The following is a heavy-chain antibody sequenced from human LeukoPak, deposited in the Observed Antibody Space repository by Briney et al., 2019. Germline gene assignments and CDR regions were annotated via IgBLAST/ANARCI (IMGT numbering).Heavy chain of an antibody. Sequence: CYADSVKGRFTISRDNAKNSLYLQMNSLRAEDTAVYYCAKVTPDSRSSGYDGFDYWGQGTLVTVSS. V-gene: IGHV3-21*04. D-gene: IGHD5-12*01. CDR3: AKVTPDSRSSGYDGFDY. J-gene: IGHJ4*02.